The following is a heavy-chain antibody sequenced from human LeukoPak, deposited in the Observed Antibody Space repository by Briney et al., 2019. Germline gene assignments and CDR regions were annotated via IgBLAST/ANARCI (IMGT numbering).Heavy chain of an antibody. Sequence: SETLSLTCTVSGGSISSYYWSWIRQPPGKGLEWIGHTYYSGSTNYNPSLKSRVSISVDTSKNQFSLKLSSVTAADTAVYYCARDFCYYGSGSYCDFDFWGQGTLVTVFS. D-gene: IGHD3-10*01. CDR2: TYYSGST. V-gene: IGHV4-59*12. CDR1: GGSISSYY. J-gene: IGHJ4*02. CDR3: ARDFCYYGSGSYCDFDF.